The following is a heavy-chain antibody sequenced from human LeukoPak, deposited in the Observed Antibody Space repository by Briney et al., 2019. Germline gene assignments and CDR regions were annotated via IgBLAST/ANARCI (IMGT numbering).Heavy chain of an antibody. V-gene: IGHV4-4*01. Sequence: PSETLSLTCAVSGGSISSSNWWSWVRQPPGKGLEWIGEIYHSGSTNYNPSLKSRITISVDKSKNQFSLKLSSVTAADTAVYCCAKHYMGSSYNHGLDCWGQGTLVTVSS. CDR2: IYHSGST. CDR3: AKHYMGSSYNHGLDC. J-gene: IGHJ4*02. D-gene: IGHD3-10*01. CDR1: GGSISSSNW.